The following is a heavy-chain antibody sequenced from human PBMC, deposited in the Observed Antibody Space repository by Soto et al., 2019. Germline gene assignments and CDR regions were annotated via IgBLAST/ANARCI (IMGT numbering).Heavy chain of an antibody. V-gene: IGHV5-51*01. D-gene: IGHD6-6*01. CDR2: IYPGDSDT. J-gene: IGHJ5*02. Sequence: GEALKISGKGSGYSFTSYWIGWVRQMPGKGLEWMGIIYPGDSDTRYSPSFQGQVTISADKSISTAYLQWSSLKASDTAMYYCARGYGQLATGNWFDPWGQGTLVTVSS. CDR3: ARGYGQLATGNWFDP. CDR1: GYSFTSYW.